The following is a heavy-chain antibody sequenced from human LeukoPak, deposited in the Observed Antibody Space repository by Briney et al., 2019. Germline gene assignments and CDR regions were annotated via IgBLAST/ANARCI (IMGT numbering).Heavy chain of an antibody. J-gene: IGHJ4*02. CDR1: GFTFSSYA. V-gene: IGHV3-30*04. CDR3: AKDDSMTLDHFDY. D-gene: IGHD4-11*01. Sequence: GGSLRLSCAASGFTFSSYAMHWVRQAPGKGLEWVAVISYDGSNKYYADSVKGRFTISRDSSKNTLSLQMNSLTTEDTAVYYCAKDDSMTLDHFDYWGQGALVTVSS. CDR2: ISYDGSNK.